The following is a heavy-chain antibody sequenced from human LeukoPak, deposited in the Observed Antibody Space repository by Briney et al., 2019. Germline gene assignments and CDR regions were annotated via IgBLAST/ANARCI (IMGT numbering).Heavy chain of an antibody. D-gene: IGHD3-10*01. J-gene: IGHJ4*02. V-gene: IGHV3-21*01. Sequence: PGGSLRLSCAASGSTFSSYTMNWVRQAPGKGLEWVSSISSNGNFIYYAESVKGRFTISRDNAQSSLDLQMNSLGAEDTAIYYCARDVRGDYWGQGTLVTVSS. CDR2: ISSNGNFI. CDR1: GSTFSSYT. CDR3: ARDVRGDY.